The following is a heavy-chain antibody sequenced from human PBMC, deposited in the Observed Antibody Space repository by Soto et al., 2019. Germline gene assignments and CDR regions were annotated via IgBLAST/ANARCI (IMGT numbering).Heavy chain of an antibody. CDR3: AKAYSGYDFNWSYYYYYMDV. J-gene: IGHJ6*03. CDR2: ISSSSSTI. Sequence: GGSLRLSCAASGFTFSSYSMNWVRQAPGKGLEWVSYISSSSSTIYYADSVKGRFTISRDNSKNTLYLQLNSLRAEDSAVYYCAKAYSGYDFNWSYYYYYMDVWGKGTTVTVSS. D-gene: IGHD5-12*01. CDR1: GFTFSSYS. V-gene: IGHV3-48*01.